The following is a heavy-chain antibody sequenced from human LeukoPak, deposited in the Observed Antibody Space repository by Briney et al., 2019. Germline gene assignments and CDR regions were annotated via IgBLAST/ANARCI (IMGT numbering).Heavy chain of an antibody. CDR1: GFTFSSYG. CDR3: ARRVQGQYSSGKGYYYYMDV. D-gene: IGHD6-25*01. Sequence: PGRSLRLSCAASGFTFSSYGMHWVRQAPGKGLEWVAVISYDGSNKYYADSVKGRFTISRDNSKNTLYLQMNSLRAEDTAVYYCARRVQGQYSSGKGYYYYMDVWGKGTTVTVSS. J-gene: IGHJ6*03. CDR2: ISYDGSNK. V-gene: IGHV3-30*03.